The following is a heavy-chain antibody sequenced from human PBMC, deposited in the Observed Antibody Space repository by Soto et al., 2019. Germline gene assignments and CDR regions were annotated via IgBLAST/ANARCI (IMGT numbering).Heavy chain of an antibody. CDR1: GGSISSGGYY. Sequence: SETLSLTCTVSGGSISSGGYYWSWIRQHPGKGLEWIGYIYYSGSTYYNPSLKSRVTISVDTSKNKFSLKLSSVTAADTAVYYCARGRGRSYYKTPSFEDWGQGTLVTVSS. CDR3: ARGRGRSYYKTPSFED. V-gene: IGHV4-31*03. J-gene: IGHJ4*02. CDR2: IYYSGST. D-gene: IGHD1-26*01.